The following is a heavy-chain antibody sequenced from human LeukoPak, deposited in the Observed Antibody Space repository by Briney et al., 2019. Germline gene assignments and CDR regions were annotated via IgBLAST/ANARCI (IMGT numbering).Heavy chain of an antibody. D-gene: IGHD6-13*01. CDR2: IYYSGST. V-gene: IGHV4-39*07. J-gene: IGHJ6*03. CDR1: GGSISSSSYY. Sequence: PSETLSLTCTVSGGSISSSSYYWGWIRQPPGKGLEWIGSIYYSGSTYYNPSLKSRVTISVDTSKNQLSLKLSSVTAADTAVYYCAATAYSSSWYRYYYYMDVWGKGTTVTVSS. CDR3: AATAYSSSWYRYYYYMDV.